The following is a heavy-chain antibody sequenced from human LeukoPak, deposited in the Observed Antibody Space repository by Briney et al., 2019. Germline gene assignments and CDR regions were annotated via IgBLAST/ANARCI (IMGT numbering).Heavy chain of an antibody. V-gene: IGHV3-30-3*01. CDR2: ISYDGSNK. CDR3: ARGQRDIVVVTAPYYFAY. CDR1: GFTFSSYA. D-gene: IGHD2-21*02. Sequence: GRSLRLSCAASGFTFSSYAMHWVRQAPGKGLEWVAVISYDGSNKYYADSLKGRFTISRDNSKNMLYVEMNSLRGEDTAVYYCARGQRDIVVVTAPYYFAYWGQGTLVTVSS. J-gene: IGHJ4*02.